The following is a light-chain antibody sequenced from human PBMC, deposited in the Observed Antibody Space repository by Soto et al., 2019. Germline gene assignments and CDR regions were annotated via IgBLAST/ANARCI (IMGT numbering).Light chain of an antibody. J-gene: IGLJ1*01. CDR1: RSNIGGNS. Sequence: QSAMTQPPSVSAAPGQRVTISCSGSRSNIGGNSVSWYQQLPGTAPKLLIYDDDKRPSGIPDRFSGSKSGTSATLGITGFQTGDEADYYCGSGDSSLRAYVFGTGTKLTVL. V-gene: IGLV1-51*01. CDR3: GSGDSSLRAYV. CDR2: DDD.